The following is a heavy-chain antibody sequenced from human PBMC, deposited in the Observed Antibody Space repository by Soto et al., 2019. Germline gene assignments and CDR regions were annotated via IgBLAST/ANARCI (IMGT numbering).Heavy chain of an antibody. CDR2: ISYDGSNK. D-gene: IGHD3-10*01. CDR1: GFTFISYA. CDR3: ARFRGIMVRGTFNPLTYYGLDV. Sequence: PGGSLRLSCAASGFTFISYAMHWVRQAPGKGLEWVAVISYDGSNKYYADSVKGRFTISRDNSKNTLYLQMNSLSAEDTAVYYCARFRGIMVRGTFNPLTYYGLDVWCQGTTVTVSS. V-gene: IGHV3-30-3*01. J-gene: IGHJ6*02.